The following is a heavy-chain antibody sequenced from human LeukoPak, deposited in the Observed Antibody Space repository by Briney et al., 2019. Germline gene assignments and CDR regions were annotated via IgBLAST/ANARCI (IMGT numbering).Heavy chain of an antibody. Sequence: GGSLRLSCAASGFSFTSYGMHWVRQAPGKGLEWVAFIRYDGSIRYYGDSVKGRFTISRDNSKNTLYLEINSLRPEDTAMYYCAKDQETIPTCLDSWGRGTLVTVAS. V-gene: IGHV3-30*02. CDR3: AKDQETIPTCLDS. CDR1: GFSFTSYG. J-gene: IGHJ4*02. D-gene: IGHD4/OR15-4a*01. CDR2: IRYDGSIR.